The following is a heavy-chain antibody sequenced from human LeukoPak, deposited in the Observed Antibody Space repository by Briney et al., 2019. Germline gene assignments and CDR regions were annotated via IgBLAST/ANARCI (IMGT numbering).Heavy chain of an antibody. J-gene: IGHJ6*03. CDR2: ISSSSSYI. CDR3: ARVPDRGYCSSTSCYYMDV. Sequence: GGSLRLSCAASGFTFSSYSMNWVRQAPGKGLEWVSSISSSSSYIYYADSVKGRFTISRDNAKNSLYLQMNSLRAEDTAVYYCARVPDRGYCSSTSCYYMDVWGKGTTVTVS. V-gene: IGHV3-21*01. D-gene: IGHD2-2*01. CDR1: GFTFSSYS.